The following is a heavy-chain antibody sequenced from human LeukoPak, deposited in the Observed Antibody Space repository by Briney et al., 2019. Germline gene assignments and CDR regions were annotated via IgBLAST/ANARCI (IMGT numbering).Heavy chain of an antibody. CDR1: GYSFTSYW. J-gene: IGHJ4*02. CDR3: AAGRQPLLYYFDY. V-gene: IGHV5-51*01. CDR2: IYPGDSDT. Sequence: LGESLKISCKGSGYSFTSYWIGWVRQMPGKGLEWMGIIYPGDSDTRYSPSFQGQVTISADKSISTAYLQWSSLKASDTAMYYCAAGRQPLLYYFDYWGQGTLVTVSS. D-gene: IGHD2-21*02.